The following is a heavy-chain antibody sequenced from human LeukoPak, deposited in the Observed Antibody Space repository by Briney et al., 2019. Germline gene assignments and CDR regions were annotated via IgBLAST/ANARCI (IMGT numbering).Heavy chain of an antibody. J-gene: IGHJ4*02. Sequence: GGSLRLSCAASGFTFNNFDMTWVRQAPGKGLEWVSVISAGGGITSYADSVEGRFTISRDNSKNTLHLQMNSLRAEDTAVYYCARGMGLLWFGDLSHFDYWGQGTLVTVSS. V-gene: IGHV3-23*01. CDR3: ARGMGLLWFGDLSHFDY. CDR1: GFTFNNFD. D-gene: IGHD3-10*01. CDR2: ISAGGGIT.